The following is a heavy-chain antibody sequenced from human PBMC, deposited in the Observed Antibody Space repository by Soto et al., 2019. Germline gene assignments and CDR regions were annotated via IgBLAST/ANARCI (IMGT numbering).Heavy chain of an antibody. D-gene: IGHD5-18*01. CDR2: ISSNGGST. J-gene: IGHJ4*02. Sequence: PGGSLRLSCSASGFTFSSYAMHWVRQAPGKGLEYVSAISSNGGSTYYADSVKGRFTISRDNSKNTLYLQMSSLRAEDTAVYYCVKDQGYSYGRIDLDYWGQGTLVTVSS. CDR1: GFTFSSYA. V-gene: IGHV3-64D*06. CDR3: VKDQGYSYGRIDLDY.